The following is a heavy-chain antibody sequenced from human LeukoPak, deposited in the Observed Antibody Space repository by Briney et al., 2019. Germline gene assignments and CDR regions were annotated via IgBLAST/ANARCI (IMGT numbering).Heavy chain of an antibody. D-gene: IGHD6-19*01. J-gene: IGHJ6*03. Sequence: GGSLRLSCAASGFTFSDYYMSWIRQAPGKGLEWVSYISSSGSTIYYADSVKGRFTISRDNAKNSLYLQMNSLRAEDTAVYYCARVSAGYYYYYYYMDVWGKGTTVTVSS. V-gene: IGHV3-11*04. CDR2: ISSSGSTI. CDR3: ARVSAGYYYYYYYMDV. CDR1: GFTFSDYY.